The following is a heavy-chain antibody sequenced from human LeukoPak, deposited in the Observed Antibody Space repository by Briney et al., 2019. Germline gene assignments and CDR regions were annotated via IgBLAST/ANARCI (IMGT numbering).Heavy chain of an antibody. J-gene: IGHJ4*02. CDR1: GLTFTAYA. V-gene: IGHV3-23*01. CDR2: FSGSGGST. CDR3: AKTTTGYSSGRYPGWPVDY. Sequence: GGSLRLSCAASGLTFTAYAMTWVGKAPGKGVRGSPGFSGSGGSTYYADSVKGRFTISRDNSKNTVYLQMNSLRAEDTAVYYCAKTTTGYSSGRYPGWPVDYWGQGTLVTVSS. D-gene: IGHD6-19*01.